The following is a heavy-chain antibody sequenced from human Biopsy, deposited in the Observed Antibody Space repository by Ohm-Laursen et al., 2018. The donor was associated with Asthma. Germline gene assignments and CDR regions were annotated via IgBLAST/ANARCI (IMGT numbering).Heavy chain of an antibody. D-gene: IGHD3-9*01. CDR2: INAGNGNT. CDR3: ARTYYDFLTGQVNDAFDI. J-gene: IGHJ3*02. V-gene: IGHV1-3*01. Sequence: SSVKVSCKASGGTFRTYAFNWVRQAPGQRLEWMGWINAGNGNTKYSQKFQGRVTITRDTSASTAYMDLSSLRSEDTAVYYCARTYYDFLTGQVNDAFDIWGQGTMVTVSS. CDR1: GGTFRTYA.